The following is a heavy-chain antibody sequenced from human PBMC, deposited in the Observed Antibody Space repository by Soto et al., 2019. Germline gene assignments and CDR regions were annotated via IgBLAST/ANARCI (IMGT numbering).Heavy chain of an antibody. CDR1: GFTFRSYS. D-gene: IGHD6-13*01. V-gene: IGHV3-48*01. Sequence: GGSLRLSCAASGFTFRSYSMNWVRQAPGKGLEWVSYISSSSSTIYYADSVKGRFTISRDNAKNSLYLQMNSLRAEDTAVYYCARAQSSSWYGAFDIWGQGTMVTVSS. J-gene: IGHJ3*02. CDR3: ARAQSSSWYGAFDI. CDR2: ISSSSSTI.